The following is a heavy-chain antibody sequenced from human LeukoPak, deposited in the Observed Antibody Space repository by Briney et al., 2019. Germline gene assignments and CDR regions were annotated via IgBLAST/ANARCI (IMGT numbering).Heavy chain of an antibody. CDR2: ISYDGSNK. Sequence: GGSLRLSCAASGFTFSSYGMHWVRQAPGKGLEWVAVISYDGSNKYYADSVKGRFTISRGNSKNTLYLQMNSLRAEDTAVYYCARPPWTYSPGIYQPYFDYWGQGTLVTVSS. CDR3: ARPPWTYSPGIYQPYFDY. CDR1: GFTFSSYG. V-gene: IGHV3-30*03. D-gene: IGHD3/OR15-3a*01. J-gene: IGHJ4*02.